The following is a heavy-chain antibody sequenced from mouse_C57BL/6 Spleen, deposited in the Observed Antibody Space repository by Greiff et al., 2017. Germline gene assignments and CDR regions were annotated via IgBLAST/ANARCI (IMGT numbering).Heavy chain of an antibody. D-gene: IGHD1-1*01. CDR2: ISDGGSYT. Sequence: EVKLVESGGGLVKPGGSLKLSCAASGFTFSSYAMSWVRQTPEKRLEWVATISDGGSYTYYPDNVKGRFTISRDNAKNNLYLQMSHLKSEDTAMYYCARAGGTTVVAPFDYWGQGTTLTVSS. CDR1: GFTFSSYA. V-gene: IGHV5-4*03. J-gene: IGHJ2*01. CDR3: ARAGGTTVVAPFDY.